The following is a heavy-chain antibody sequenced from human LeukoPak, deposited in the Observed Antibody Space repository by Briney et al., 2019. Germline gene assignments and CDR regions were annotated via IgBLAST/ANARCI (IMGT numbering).Heavy chain of an antibody. CDR3: ARDETLDTGLLWFGELSSPFDY. J-gene: IGHJ4*02. CDR1: GFTFSSYS. Sequence: GGSLRLSCAASGFTFSSYSMNWVRQAPGKGLEWVSSISSSSSYIYYADSVKGRFTISRDNAKNSLYLQMNSLRAEDTAVYYCARDETLDTGLLWFGELSSPFDYWSQGTLVTVSS. D-gene: IGHD3-10*01. V-gene: IGHV3-21*01. CDR2: ISSSSSYI.